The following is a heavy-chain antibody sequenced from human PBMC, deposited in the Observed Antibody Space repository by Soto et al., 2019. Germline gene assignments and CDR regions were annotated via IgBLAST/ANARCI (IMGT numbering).Heavy chain of an antibody. CDR1: GGSITSTIDY. CDR3: ARRGSASWRNWFDS. J-gene: IGHJ5*01. V-gene: IGHV4-39*01. Sequence: SETLSLTCSVSGGSITSTIDYWGWIRQSPGKGLEWIGNIYYDGSTFYNPSLRSRVTISVDTSKRQFSLRVSSVTAADTAVYYCARRGSASWRNWFDSWGQGTLRTVSS. CDR2: IYYDGST. D-gene: IGHD2-2*01.